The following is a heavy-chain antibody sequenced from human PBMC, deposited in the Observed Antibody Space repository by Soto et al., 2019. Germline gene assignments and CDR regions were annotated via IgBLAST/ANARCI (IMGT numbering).Heavy chain of an antibody. CDR2: ICQSGSS. Sequence: PSETLSLTCAFSVGSITTGSYWGWIRQPPVKGLEWIGSICQSGSSYYNPSLKSRLTILIDTSKNQFSLKLSSVTAADTAVYYCARPHSSGWFTYDYWGQGAMVTVSS. CDR3: ARPHSSGWFTYDY. D-gene: IGHD6-19*01. CDR1: VGSITTGSY. J-gene: IGHJ4*02. V-gene: IGHV4-38-2*01.